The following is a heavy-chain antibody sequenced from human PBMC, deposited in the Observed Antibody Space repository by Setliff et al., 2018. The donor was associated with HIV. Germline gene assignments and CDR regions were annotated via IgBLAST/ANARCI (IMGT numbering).Heavy chain of an antibody. CDR2: TYYSGTTDYNSGGT. CDR3: ARATGPTHYFDY. CDR1: GGSISRGGNY. V-gene: IGHV4-31*03. Sequence: SETLSLTCSVSGGSISRGGNYWSWIRQRPGKGLDWIGNTYYSGTTDYNSGGTNYNPSLRSRVIISMDTSKNQFSLRVTSVTAADTAFYFCARATGPTHYFDYWGQGTLVTAPQ. J-gene: IGHJ4*02.